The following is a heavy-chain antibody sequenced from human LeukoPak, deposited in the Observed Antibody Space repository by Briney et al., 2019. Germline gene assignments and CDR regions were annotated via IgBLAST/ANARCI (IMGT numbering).Heavy chain of an antibody. CDR1: GFTFSSYA. D-gene: IGHD6-13*01. CDR3: AREEKYSSSWSK. J-gene: IGHJ4*02. V-gene: IGHV3-23*01. CDR2: ISGSGGST. Sequence: QPGGSVRLSCAASGFTFSSYAMSWVRQAPGKGLEWVSAISGSGGSTYYADSVKGRFTISRDNSKNTLYLQMNSLRAEDTAVYYCAREEKYSSSWSKWGQGTLVTVSS.